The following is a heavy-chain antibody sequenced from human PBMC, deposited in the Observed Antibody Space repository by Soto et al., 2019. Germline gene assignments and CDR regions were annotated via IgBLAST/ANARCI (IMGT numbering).Heavy chain of an antibody. CDR3: ARFRRYDYYDSSGYYEDY. CDR2: INPNIGGA. Sequence: ASVKVSCKASGYTFTGYYMHWVRQAPGQGLEWMGGINPNIGGANYAQKFQGRVTITTDESISTAYMELSSLRSEDTAVYYCARFRRYDYYDSSGYYEDYWGQGTLVTVSS. J-gene: IGHJ4*02. V-gene: IGHV1-2*02. CDR1: GYTFTGYY. D-gene: IGHD3-22*01.